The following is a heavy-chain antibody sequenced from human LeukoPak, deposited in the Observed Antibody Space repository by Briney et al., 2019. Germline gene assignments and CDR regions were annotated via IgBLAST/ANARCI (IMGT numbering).Heavy chain of an antibody. CDR3: ARGRDAVVVPAADFDY. V-gene: IGHV6-1*01. J-gene: IGHJ4*02. D-gene: IGHD2-2*01. CDR1: GDSVSRNNIA. CDR2: TYYTSKWYH. Sequence: SQTLSLTCVITGDSVSRNNIAWNWIRQSPWRGLEWLGRTYYTSKWYHDYAGSVKSRININPDTSKNQFSLQLNSVTPEDTAMYYCARGRDAVVVPAADFDYWGQGILVTVSS.